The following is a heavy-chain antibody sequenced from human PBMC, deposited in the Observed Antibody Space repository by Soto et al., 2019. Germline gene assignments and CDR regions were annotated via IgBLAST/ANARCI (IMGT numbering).Heavy chain of an antibody. CDR1: GYISAGYS. Sequence: EALDFSCKGTGYISAGYSISWVLQHREKCHEWMGRIDPRDSHTYYTPSLRGHVNIQVTKSITTVFLECSSLRASDTAMYYCATENYDSDTGPNFQYYFDSWGQGTPVTVSS. J-gene: IGHJ4*01. CDR3: ATENYDSDTGPNFQYYFDS. V-gene: IGHV5-10-1*01. CDR2: IDPRDSHT. D-gene: IGHD3-22*01.